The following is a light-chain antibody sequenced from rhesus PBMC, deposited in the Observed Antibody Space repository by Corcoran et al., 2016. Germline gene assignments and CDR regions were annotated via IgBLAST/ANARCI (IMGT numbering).Light chain of an antibody. CDR1: QGISSW. CDR2: KAS. V-gene: IGKV1-21*01. Sequence: DIQMTQSPSSLSASVGDRVTITCRASQGISSWLAWYQQKPGKTLKLRIYKASSLQSGVPSRFSGSGSGTYFTLTIRSLQPEDFATDYCQQYNSAPFTFGPGTKLDIK. CDR3: QQYNSAPFT. J-gene: IGKJ3*01.